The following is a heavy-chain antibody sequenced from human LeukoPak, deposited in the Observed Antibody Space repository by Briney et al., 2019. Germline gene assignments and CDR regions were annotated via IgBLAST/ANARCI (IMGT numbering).Heavy chain of an antibody. J-gene: IGHJ4*02. CDR2: ISGSGGST. V-gene: IGHV3-23*01. CDR3: AKVSPAYVTAMLDY. Sequence: GGSLRLSCAASGFVFSAYYMHWVRQAPGKGLVWVSAISGSGGSTYYADSVKGRFTISRDNSKNTLYLQMNSLRAEDTAVYYCAKVSPAYVTAMLDYWGQGTLVTVSS. D-gene: IGHD2-21*02. CDR1: GFVFSAYY.